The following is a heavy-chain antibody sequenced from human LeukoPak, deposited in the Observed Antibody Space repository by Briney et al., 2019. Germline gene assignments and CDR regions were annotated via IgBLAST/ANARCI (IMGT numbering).Heavy chain of an antibody. CDR2: IWYDGSNK. V-gene: IGHV3-33*01. J-gene: IGHJ4*02. CDR3: ARDLQEGSSSWLDY. D-gene: IGHD6-13*01. Sequence: GGSLRLSCAASGFTFSSYGMHWVRQAPGKGLEWVAVIWYDGSNKYYADSVKGRFTISRDNSKNTLYLQMNSLRAEDTAVYYCARDLQEGSSSWLDYWGQGTLVTVSS. CDR1: GFTFSSYG.